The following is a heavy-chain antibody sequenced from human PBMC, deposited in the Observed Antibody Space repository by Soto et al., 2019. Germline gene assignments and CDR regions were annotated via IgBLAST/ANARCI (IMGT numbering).Heavy chain of an antibody. D-gene: IGHD5-18*01. V-gene: IGHV1-69*01. CDR3: ARAPERYSLAEAFDI. CDR2: IIPIFGTA. J-gene: IGHJ3*02. Sequence: QVQLVQSGAEVKKPGSSVEVSCKASVGTFSSYAISWVRQAPGQGLEWMGGIIPIFGTANYAQKFQGRVTITADESTSTAYMELSSLRSEDTAVYYCARAPERYSLAEAFDIWGQGTMVTVSS. CDR1: VGTFSSYA.